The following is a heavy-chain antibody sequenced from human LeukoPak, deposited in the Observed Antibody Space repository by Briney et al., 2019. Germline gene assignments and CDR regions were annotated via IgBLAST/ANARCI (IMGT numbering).Heavy chain of an antibody. CDR3: ASYGSGSHNC. J-gene: IGHJ4*02. CDR1: GFTFDDYA. Sequence: GGSLRLSCAASGFTFDDYAMHWVRQAPGKGLEWVPGISWNSGSIGYADSVKGRFTISRDNAKNSLYLQMNSLRAEDTALYYCASYGSGSHNCWGQGTLVTVSS. V-gene: IGHV3-9*01. CDR2: ISWNSGSI. D-gene: IGHD3-10*01.